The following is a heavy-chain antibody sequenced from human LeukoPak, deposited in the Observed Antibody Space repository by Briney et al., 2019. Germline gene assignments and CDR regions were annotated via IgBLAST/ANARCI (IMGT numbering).Heavy chain of an antibody. Sequence: GGSLRLSCVASGFTFSSYGTHWVRQAPGKGLEWVAVISYHGSDKYYPDSVKGRFTISRDNSKNTLYLQMNSLRAEDTGVYYCANSDSSGYYDHWGQGTLVTVSS. D-gene: IGHD3-22*01. CDR2: ISYHGSDK. J-gene: IGHJ5*02. CDR1: GFTFSSYG. CDR3: ANSDSSGYYDH. V-gene: IGHV3-30*18.